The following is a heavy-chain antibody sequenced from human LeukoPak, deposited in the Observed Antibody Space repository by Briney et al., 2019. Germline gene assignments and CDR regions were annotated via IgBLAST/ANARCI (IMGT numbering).Heavy chain of an antibody. D-gene: IGHD1-26*01. Sequence: GGSLRLSCAASGFTFSSFSMAWVRQAPGKGLEWVSYISSSSSTIYYADSVKGRFTISRDNAKNTVYLQMNSLRAEDTAVYYCARGGVGSFDYWGQGALVTVSP. CDR1: GFTFSSFS. V-gene: IGHV3-48*01. CDR2: ISSSSSTI. J-gene: IGHJ4*02. CDR3: ARGGVGSFDY.